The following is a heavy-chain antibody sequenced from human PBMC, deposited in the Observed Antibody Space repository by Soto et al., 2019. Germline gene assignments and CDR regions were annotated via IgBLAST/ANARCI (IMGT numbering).Heavy chain of an antibody. CDR1: GGSVSSGSYY. V-gene: IGHV4-61*01. D-gene: IGHD6-19*01. Sequence: QVQLQESGPGLVKPSETLSLTCTVSGGSVSSGSYYRSWIRQPPGKGLEWIGYIYYSGSTNYNPSLKSRVTISVDTSKYQFSLKLSSVTAADTAVYYCARGIEGWYQGRYYYGMDVWGQGTTVTVSS. J-gene: IGHJ6*02. CDR2: IYYSGST. CDR3: ARGIEGWYQGRYYYGMDV.